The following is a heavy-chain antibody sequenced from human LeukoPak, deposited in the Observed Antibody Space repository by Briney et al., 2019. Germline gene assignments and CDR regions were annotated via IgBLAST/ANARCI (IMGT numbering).Heavy chain of an antibody. CDR3: AKGPYYDDSSGYSRRWFDP. Sequence: GGSLRLSCAASGFTFSTYAMTWVRQAPGKGLEWVSAISGSGGRTYYADSVKGRFTISRDNSKNTLYLQMNSLRAEDTALYYCAKGPYYDDSSGYSRRWFDPWGQGTLVTVSS. J-gene: IGHJ5*02. CDR2: ISGSGGRT. CDR1: GFTFSTYA. V-gene: IGHV3-23*01. D-gene: IGHD3-22*01.